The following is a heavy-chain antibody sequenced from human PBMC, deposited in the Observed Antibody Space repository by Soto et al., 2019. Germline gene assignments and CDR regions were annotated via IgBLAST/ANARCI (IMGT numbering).Heavy chain of an antibody. CDR3: ARTSYFYASSGYYDY. J-gene: IGHJ4*02. D-gene: IGHD3-22*01. Sequence: ASVNVSCKASGYTFTNYCVNWVREAPGQGLEWMGWISGYNGDTKYAQKFQGRVTMTTDTSTSTAYMEVMSLRSDDTAVYYCARTSYFYASSGYYDYWGQGTLVTVSS. V-gene: IGHV1-18*01. CDR2: ISGYNGDT. CDR1: GYTFTNYC.